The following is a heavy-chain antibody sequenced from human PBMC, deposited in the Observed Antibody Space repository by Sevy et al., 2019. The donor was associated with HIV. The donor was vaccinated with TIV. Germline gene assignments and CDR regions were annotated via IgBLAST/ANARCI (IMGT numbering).Heavy chain of an antibody. D-gene: IGHD6-19*01. V-gene: IGHV3-7*03. CDR3: ARDSDWKPVDY. CDR1: GFIFRRYW. Sequence: GGSLRLSCAASGFIFRRYWMTWVRQAPGKGLEWVANIKEDGSAKNYADSVKGRFTIARDNAKNSMHLQMNSLRAEDTAIYYCARDSDWKPVDYWGQGTLVTVSS. CDR2: IKEDGSAK. J-gene: IGHJ4*02.